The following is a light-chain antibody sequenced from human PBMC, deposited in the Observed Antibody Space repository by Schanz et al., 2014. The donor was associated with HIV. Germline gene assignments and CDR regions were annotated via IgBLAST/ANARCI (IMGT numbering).Light chain of an antibody. V-gene: IGLV2-8*01. CDR2: EVS. Sequence: QSVLTQPPSASGSPGQSVTISCTGTSSDAGGYNYVSWYQQHPGKAPKLMIYEVSKRPSGVPDRFSGSKSGNTASLTISGLQAEDEADYYCCSHAGSSTWVFGGGTKLTVL. J-gene: IGLJ2*01. CDR3: CSHAGSSTWV. CDR1: SSDAGGYNY.